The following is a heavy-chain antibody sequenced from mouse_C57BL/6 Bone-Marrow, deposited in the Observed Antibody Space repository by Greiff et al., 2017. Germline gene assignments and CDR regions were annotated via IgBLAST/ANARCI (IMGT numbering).Heavy chain of an antibody. V-gene: IGHV1-55*01. CDR3: ARKRLGLVDD. J-gene: IGHJ4*01. CDR2: IYPGSGST. CDR1: GYTFTSYW. Sequence: QVQLQQPGAELVKPGASVKMSCKASGYTFTSYWITWVKQRPGQGLEWIGDIYPGSGSTNYNEKFKSKATLTVDTSSSTAYMQLSSRTSEDAAVYYCARKRLGLVDDWGKGNSVTGSS. D-gene: IGHD4-1*01.